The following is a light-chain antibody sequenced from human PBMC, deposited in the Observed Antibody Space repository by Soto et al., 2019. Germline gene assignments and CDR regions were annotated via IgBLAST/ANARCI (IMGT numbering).Light chain of an antibody. J-gene: IGLJ1*01. Sequence: QSALTQPPSASGSPGQSITISCTGTSSDVGAYTFVSWHQQHPGKAPKVMIYEVTKRPSGVPDRFSGSKSGNTASLTVSGLQAEDEADYYCSSYAGSNNFVFGTGTKLTVL. V-gene: IGLV2-8*01. CDR3: SSYAGSNNFV. CDR1: SSDVGAYTF. CDR2: EVT.